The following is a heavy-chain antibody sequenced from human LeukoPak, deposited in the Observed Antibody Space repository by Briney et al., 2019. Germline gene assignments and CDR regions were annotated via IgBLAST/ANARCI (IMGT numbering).Heavy chain of an antibody. CDR3: ARDSRITIFGVVFDYYYYGMDV. J-gene: IGHJ6*02. V-gene: IGHV1-18*01. Sequence: ASVKVSCKASGHTFTSYGISWVRQAPGQGLEWMGWISAHNGNTNYAQKLQGRVTMTTDTSTGTAYMELRSLRSDDTAVYYCARDSRITIFGVVFDYYYYGMDVWGQGTTVTVSS. D-gene: IGHD3-3*01. CDR2: ISAHNGNT. CDR1: GHTFTSYG.